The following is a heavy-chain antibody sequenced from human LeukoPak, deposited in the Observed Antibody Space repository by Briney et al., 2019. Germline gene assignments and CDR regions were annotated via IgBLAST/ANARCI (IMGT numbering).Heavy chain of an antibody. CDR1: GFTFSSYW. V-gene: IGHV3-7*01. D-gene: IGHD5-18*01. CDR3: ARSVDTPTATAFDI. J-gene: IGHJ3*02. Sequence: GGSLRLSCAASGFTFSSYWMSWVRQAPGKGLEWVANIKQDGSQKHYVDSVKGRFTISRDNAKNSQFLQMNSLRAEDTAVYFCARSVDTPTATAFDIWGQGTMITVSS. CDR2: IKQDGSQK.